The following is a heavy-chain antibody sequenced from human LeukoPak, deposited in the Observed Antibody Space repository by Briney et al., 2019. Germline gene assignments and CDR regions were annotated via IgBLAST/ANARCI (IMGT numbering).Heavy chain of an antibody. CDR2: IYYSGST. J-gene: IGHJ4*02. CDR1: GGSFSGYY. CDR3: ASSSRPGYFDY. Sequence: PSETLSLTCAVYGGSFSGYYWSWIRQPPGKGLEWIGYIYYSGSTNYNPSLKSRVTISVDTSKNQFSLKLSSVTAADTAVYYCASSSRPGYFDYWGQGTLVTVSS. V-gene: IGHV4-59*01. D-gene: IGHD2-8*02.